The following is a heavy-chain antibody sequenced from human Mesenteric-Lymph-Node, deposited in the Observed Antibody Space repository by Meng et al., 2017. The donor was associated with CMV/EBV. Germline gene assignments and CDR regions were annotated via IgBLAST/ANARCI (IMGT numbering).Heavy chain of an antibody. CDR2: INWTGGST. CDR1: GFTFDDYG. CDR3: VRVKVKGEGITWYEQRYFYYGLDV. J-gene: IGHJ6*02. Sequence: GESLKISCAASGFTFDDYGMSWVRQVPGKGLEWVSGINWTGGSTGYAASVKGRFTISRDNAKKSLYLQMNSLTAEDTALYYCVRVKVKGEGITWYEQRYFYYGLDVWGPGTTVTVSS. D-gene: IGHD6-13*01. V-gene: IGHV3-20*04.